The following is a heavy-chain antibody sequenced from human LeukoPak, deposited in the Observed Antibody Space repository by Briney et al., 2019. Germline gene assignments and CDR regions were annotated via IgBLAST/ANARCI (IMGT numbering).Heavy chain of an antibody. CDR1: GFTFSSYG. D-gene: IGHD3-22*01. J-gene: IGHJ4*02. V-gene: IGHV3-30*03. Sequence: PGGSLRLSCAASGFTFSSYGMHWVRQAPGKGLEWVSVISYNGINKYYADSVKGRFTISRDNSKNTLYLQMNSLRAEDTAVYYCARVPGYDSSGSFDYWGQGTLVTVSS. CDR3: ARVPGYDSSGSFDY. CDR2: ISYNGINK.